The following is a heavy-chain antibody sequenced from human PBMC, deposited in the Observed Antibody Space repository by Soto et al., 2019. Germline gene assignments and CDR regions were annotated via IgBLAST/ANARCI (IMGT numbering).Heavy chain of an antibody. CDR1: GYTFTSCY. V-gene: IGHV1-46*01. J-gene: IGHJ6*02. CDR2: IKLSGGST. Sequence: QVQLMQSGAEVKKPGASVRVSCVASGYTFTSCYMHWVRQAPGQGLEWLGVIKLSGGSTTYAQRFQGRVTVTRDTSTSTVYMELRSLRSEDTTVYHCAREGNSYSGMDVWGQGTTVTVS. CDR3: AREGNSYSGMDV.